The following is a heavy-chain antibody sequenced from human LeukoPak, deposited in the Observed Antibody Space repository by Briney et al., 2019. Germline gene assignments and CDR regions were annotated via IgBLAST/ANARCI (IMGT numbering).Heavy chain of an antibody. CDR1: GFTFSSYS. CDR2: ISSSSSYI. Sequence: TGGSLRLSCAASGFTFSSYSMNWVRQAPGKGLEWVSSISSSSSYIYYADSVKGRFTISRDNAKNSLYLQMNSLRAEDTAVYYCARAEYCTNGVCYDFDYWGQGILVTVSS. J-gene: IGHJ4*02. D-gene: IGHD2-8*01. V-gene: IGHV3-21*01. CDR3: ARAEYCTNGVCYDFDY.